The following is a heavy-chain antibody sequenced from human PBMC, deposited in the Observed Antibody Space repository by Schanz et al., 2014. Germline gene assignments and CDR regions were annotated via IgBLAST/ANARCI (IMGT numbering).Heavy chain of an antibody. CDR2: ISGSGGST. CDR1: GLIFSSYA. Sequence: EVQLVESGGGLVQPGGSLKLSCAASGLIFSSYAMSWVRQAPGKGLEWVSTISGSGGSTYYADSVKGRFTISRDNSKNTLYLQMNSLRAEDTAVYYCAKSQGSSFDSWGQGTLVTVSS. J-gene: IGHJ4*02. CDR3: AKSQGSSFDS. D-gene: IGHD6-13*01. V-gene: IGHV3-23*04.